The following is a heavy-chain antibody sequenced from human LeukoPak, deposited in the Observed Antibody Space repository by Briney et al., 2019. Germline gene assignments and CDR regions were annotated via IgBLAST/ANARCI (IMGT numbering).Heavy chain of an antibody. CDR3: VKDLHSGWSFDY. D-gene: IGHD6-19*01. V-gene: IGHV3-30*02. CDR1: GFTFNNFG. CDR2: ISYDGSDK. J-gene: IGHJ4*02. Sequence: PGGSLRLSCAASGFTFNNFGLHWVRQAPGKGLEWVAFISYDGSDKNCVDSVQGRFTISRDNFKNTLYLQMNSLRADDTAVYYCVKDLHSGWSFDYWGQGILVTVSS.